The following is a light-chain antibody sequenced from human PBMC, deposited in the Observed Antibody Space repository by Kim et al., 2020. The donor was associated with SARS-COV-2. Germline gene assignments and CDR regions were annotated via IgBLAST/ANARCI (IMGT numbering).Light chain of an antibody. CDR3: QKYNRAPLT. V-gene: IGKV1-27*01. Sequence: ASVGERVTITCRASQGISNFLAWYQQKPGKVPKLLIDGASTVQSGVPSRFSGSRSGTDFTLVISSLQPEDVATYYCQKYNRAPLTFGGGTKVDIK. CDR2: GAS. J-gene: IGKJ4*01. CDR1: QGISNF.